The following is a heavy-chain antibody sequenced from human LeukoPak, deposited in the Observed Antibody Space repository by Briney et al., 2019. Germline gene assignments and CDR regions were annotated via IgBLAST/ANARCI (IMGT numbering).Heavy chain of an antibody. Sequence: PSETLSLTCTVPGGSISSYYWSWIRQPAGKGLEWIGRIYTSGSTNYNPSLKGRVTMSVDTSKNQFSLKLSSVTAADTAVYYCAGGSYYGYYFDYWGQGTLVTVSS. CDR3: AGGSYYGYYFDY. CDR2: IYTSGST. CDR1: GGSISSYY. J-gene: IGHJ4*02. V-gene: IGHV4-4*07. D-gene: IGHD3-10*01.